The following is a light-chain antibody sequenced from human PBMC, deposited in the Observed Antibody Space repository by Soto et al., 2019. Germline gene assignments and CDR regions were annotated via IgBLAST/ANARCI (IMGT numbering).Light chain of an antibody. CDR1: SSDVGGYNY. V-gene: IGLV2-14*01. J-gene: IGLJ1*01. Sequence: QSALTQPASVSGSPGQSITISCTGTSSDVGGYNYVSWYQQHPGKAPKLMIYDVSNRPSGVPNRFSGSKSGNTASLTISGLQAEDEAYYYCSSYTLSSTPDVFGTGTKLTVL. CDR2: DVS. CDR3: SSYTLSSTPDV.